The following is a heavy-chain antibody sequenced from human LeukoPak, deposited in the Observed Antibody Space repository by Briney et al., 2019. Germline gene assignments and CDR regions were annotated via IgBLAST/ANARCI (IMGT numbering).Heavy chain of an antibody. CDR2: IYHSGST. CDR3: ARDPLYCASSSCSPLDI. D-gene: IGHD2-15*01. J-gene: IGHJ3*02. Sequence: PSQTLSLTCTVSGGSISSGGYYWSWIRQPPGKGLEWIGYIYHSGSTYYNPSLESRVAISVDTSKNQFSLQLTSVTAADSGVYFCARDPLYCASSSCSPLDIWGQGTMVTVSS. V-gene: IGHV4-30-2*05. CDR1: GGSISSGGYY.